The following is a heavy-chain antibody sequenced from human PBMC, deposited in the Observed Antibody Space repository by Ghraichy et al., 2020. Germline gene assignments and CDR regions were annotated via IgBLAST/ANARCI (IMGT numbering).Heavy chain of an antibody. D-gene: IGHD3-22*01. CDR3: ATSAVSYYGTALDY. CDR2: IYTDVSSA. CDR1: GLTFTDYW. J-gene: IGHJ4*02. Sequence: GGSLRLSCAVSGLTFTDYWLHWVRQAPGKGLVWVSRIYTDVSSATYADSVKGRFTISRDNAKNTLYLQMNSLIADDTAVYFCATSAVSYYGTALDYWGQGNLVTVSS. V-gene: IGHV3-74*01.